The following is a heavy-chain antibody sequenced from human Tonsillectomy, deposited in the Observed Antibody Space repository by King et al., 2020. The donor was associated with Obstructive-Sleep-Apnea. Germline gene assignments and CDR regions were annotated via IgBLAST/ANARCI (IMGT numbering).Heavy chain of an antibody. V-gene: IGHV1-2*02. D-gene: IGHD6-19*01. CDR1: GYTFIGYF. CDR3: ARGALAGFYDAFDI. J-gene: IGHJ3*02. Sequence: VQLVQSGAEVKKPGASVKVSCKASGYTFIGYFMHWVRQAPGQGLEWMGWINPNSGGTNYAQMFQGRVTMTWDTSISTAYMELRRLRSDDTAVYYCARGALAGFYDAFDIWGQGTIVTVSS. CDR2: INPNSGGT.